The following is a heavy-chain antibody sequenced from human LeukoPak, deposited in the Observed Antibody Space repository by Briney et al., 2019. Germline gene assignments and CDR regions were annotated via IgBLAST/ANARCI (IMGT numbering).Heavy chain of an antibody. CDR3: ARADCESGGNCHYVNY. J-gene: IGHJ4*02. Sequence: SETLSLTCSVSGDSISSGAYYWSWIRQPAGKGLEWIGRIYTSGSTNYNPSLKSRVTMSLDTSKNQFSLKLSSVTAADTAVYFCARADCESGGNCHYVNYWGQGTLVTVSS. V-gene: IGHV4-61*02. CDR1: GDSISSGAYY. D-gene: IGHD2-15*01. CDR2: IYTSGST.